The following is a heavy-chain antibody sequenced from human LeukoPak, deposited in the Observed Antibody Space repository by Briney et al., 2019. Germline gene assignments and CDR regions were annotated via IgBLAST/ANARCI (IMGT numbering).Heavy chain of an antibody. CDR2: IKQDGSEK. Sequence: PGGSLRLSCAASGFTFSSYWMSWVRQAPGKGLEWVANIKQDGSEKYYVDSVKGRFTISRDNAKNSLYLQMNRLRAEDTAVYYCARDLDSGYDFRVFDPWGQGTLVTVSS. J-gene: IGHJ5*02. CDR3: ARDLDSGYDFRVFDP. V-gene: IGHV3-7*01. D-gene: IGHD5-12*01. CDR1: GFTFSSYW.